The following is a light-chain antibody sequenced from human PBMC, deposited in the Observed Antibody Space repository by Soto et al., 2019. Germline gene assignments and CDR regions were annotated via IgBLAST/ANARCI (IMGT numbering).Light chain of an antibody. CDR3: MQSIQLPRT. Sequence: DIVMTQSPDSLAVSLGERATMNCKCSRSVLYKSNNKNHLAWYQQKPGQPPQLLIYAVSNRFSGVPDRFSGSGSGTDFTLKISRVEAEDVGVYYCMQSIQLPRTFGQGTKVDIK. V-gene: IGKV2D-29*01. J-gene: IGKJ1*01. CDR1: RSVLYKSNNKNH. CDR2: AVS.